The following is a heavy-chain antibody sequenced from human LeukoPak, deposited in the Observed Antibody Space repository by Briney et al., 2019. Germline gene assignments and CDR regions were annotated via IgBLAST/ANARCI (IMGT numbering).Heavy chain of an antibody. CDR1: GGSISSSSYY. CDR2: IYYSGST. V-gene: IGHV4-61*05. CDR3: ARYNLYYDSSGYPSSYFDY. D-gene: IGHD3-22*01. Sequence: PSETLSLTCTVSGGSISSSSYYWSWIRQPPGKGLEWIGYIYYSGSTNYNPSLKSRVTISVDTSKNQFSLKLSSVTAADTAVYYCARYNLYYDSSGYPSSYFDYWGQGTLVTVSS. J-gene: IGHJ4*02.